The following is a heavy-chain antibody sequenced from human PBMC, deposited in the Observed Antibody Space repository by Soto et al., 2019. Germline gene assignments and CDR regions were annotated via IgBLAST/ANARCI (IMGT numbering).Heavy chain of an antibody. CDR2: IIPIFGTA. CDR1: GGTFSSYA. Sequence: VASVKVSCKASGGTFSSYAISWVRQAPGQGLEWMGGIIPIFGTANHAQKFQGRVTITADESTSTAYMELSSLRSEDTAVYYCASSIAAENWFDPWGQGTLVTVSS. V-gene: IGHV1-69*13. J-gene: IGHJ5*02. D-gene: IGHD6-13*01. CDR3: ASSIAAENWFDP.